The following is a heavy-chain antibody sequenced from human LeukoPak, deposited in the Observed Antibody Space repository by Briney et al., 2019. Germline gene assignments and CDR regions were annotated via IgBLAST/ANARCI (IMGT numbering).Heavy chain of an antibody. CDR3: ARDSGHYDFWSGYYSDYYGMDV. CDR2: IYYSGST. V-gene: IGHV4-59*01. Sequence: PSETLSLTCTVSGGSISSYYWSWIRQPPGKGLEWIGYIYYSGSTNYNPSLKSRVTISVDTSKNQFSLKLSSVTAADTAVYYCARDSGHYDFWSGYYSDYYGMDVWGQGTTVTVSS. D-gene: IGHD3-3*01. CDR1: GGSISSYY. J-gene: IGHJ6*02.